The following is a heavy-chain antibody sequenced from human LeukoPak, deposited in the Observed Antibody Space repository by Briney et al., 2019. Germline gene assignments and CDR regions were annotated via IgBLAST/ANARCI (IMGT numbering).Heavy chain of an antibody. CDR2: ISSNGGST. CDR3: ARGPFSVASFDY. Sequence: GGSLRLSCAASGYTFSNYEMNWVRQAPGKGLEYVSAISSNGGSTYYANSVKGRFTISRDNSKNTLYLQMGSLRAEDMAVYYCARGPFSVASFDYWGQGTLVTVSS. V-gene: IGHV3-64*01. D-gene: IGHD4-23*01. CDR1: GYTFSNYE. J-gene: IGHJ4*02.